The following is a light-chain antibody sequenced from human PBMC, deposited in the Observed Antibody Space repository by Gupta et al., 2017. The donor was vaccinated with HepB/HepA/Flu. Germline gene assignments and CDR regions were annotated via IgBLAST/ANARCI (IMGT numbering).Light chain of an antibody. CDR1: HSVSSN. J-gene: IGKJ1*01. CDR2: DAS. CDR3: QHYDDCTPWT. V-gene: IGKV3-15*01. Sequence: IVMTQSPATMSVSPGERATLSCRASHSVSSNLAWYQQKTGQAPRLLIYDASTRATVIPARFSGSGSGTEYTLTISSLQSEDFAVYYCQHYDDCTPWTFGQGTKVEIK.